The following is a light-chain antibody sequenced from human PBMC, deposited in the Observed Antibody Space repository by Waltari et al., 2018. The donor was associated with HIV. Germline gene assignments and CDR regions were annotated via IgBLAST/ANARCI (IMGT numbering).Light chain of an antibody. CDR2: RNN. V-gene: IGLV1-47*01. Sequence: QSVLTQPPSASGTPGQRVTISCSGSSPNIGSTYVYCHQQLPGTAPKLLIYRNNQRPSGVPDRFSGSKSGTSASLAISGLRSEDEADYYCAAWDDSLSGSWVFGGGTKLTVL. CDR3: AAWDDSLSGSWV. J-gene: IGLJ3*02. CDR1: SPNIGSTY.